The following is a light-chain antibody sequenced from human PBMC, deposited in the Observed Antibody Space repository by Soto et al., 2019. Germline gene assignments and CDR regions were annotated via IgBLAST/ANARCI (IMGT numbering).Light chain of an antibody. J-gene: IGLJ2*01. Sequence: QSALTQPASVAGSLGQSVTISCTGTSSDVGGYNYVSWYQQHPGKAPKLMIYDVSNRPSGVSNRFSGSKSGNTASLTISGLQAEDEADYYCSLYTSSSTRRFGGGTKLTVL. CDR2: DVS. CDR3: SLYTSSSTRR. V-gene: IGLV2-14*01. CDR1: SSDVGGYNY.